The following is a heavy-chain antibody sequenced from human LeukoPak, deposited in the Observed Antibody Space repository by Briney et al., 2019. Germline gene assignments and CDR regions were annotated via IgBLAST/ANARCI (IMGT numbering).Heavy chain of an antibody. CDR3: ARPSGSYRHHPPDY. D-gene: IGHD1-26*01. Sequence: SETLSLTCTVSGYSISSGYYWGWIRQPPGKGLEWIGSIYHSGSTYYNPSLKSRVTISVDTSKNQFSLKLSAVTAADTAVYYCARPSGSYRHHPPDYWGQRTLVTVSS. CDR1: GYSISSGYY. J-gene: IGHJ4*02. V-gene: IGHV4-38-2*02. CDR2: IYHSGST.